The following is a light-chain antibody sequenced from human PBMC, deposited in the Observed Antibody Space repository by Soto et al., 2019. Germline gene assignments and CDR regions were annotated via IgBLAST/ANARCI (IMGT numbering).Light chain of an antibody. J-gene: IGLJ2*01. CDR3: SSFTSRTTVL. V-gene: IGLV2-14*01. Sequence: QSALTQPASVSGSPGQSITISCTGTSNDVGGYNYVSWYQQHPGKAPKLMMYEDSNRPSGVSDRFSGSKSGNTASLIISGLLAEDEADYYCSSFTSRTTVLFGGGTKVTVL. CDR2: EDS. CDR1: SNDVGGYNY.